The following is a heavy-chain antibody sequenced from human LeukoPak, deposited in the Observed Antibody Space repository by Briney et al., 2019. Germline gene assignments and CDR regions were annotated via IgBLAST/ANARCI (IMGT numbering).Heavy chain of an antibody. J-gene: IGHJ4*02. V-gene: IGHV3-53*01. CDR3: ARDEDPTYYED. CDR1: GFTVSSNY. CDR2: IYSGGST. Sequence: GGSLRLSCAASGFTVSSNYMSWVRQAPGKGLEWVSVIYSGGSTYYADSVKGRFTISRDNSKNTLYLQMNSLRDEDTAVYYCARDEDPTYYEDWGQGTLVTVSS.